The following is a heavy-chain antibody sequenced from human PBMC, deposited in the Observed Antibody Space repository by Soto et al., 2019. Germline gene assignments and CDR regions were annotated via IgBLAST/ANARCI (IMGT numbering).Heavy chain of an antibody. CDR2: ISYDGSNK. CDR1: GFTFSTYG. D-gene: IGHD2-2*02. CDR3: AKGVVPAAIPARGWYFDL. J-gene: IGHJ2*01. Sequence: QVHLVESGGGVVQPGRSLRLSCTASGFTFSTYGMHWVRQAPGTRLEWVALISYDGSNKYYADSVKGRFTISRDNSKNTLDLRMDSLRAEDTAVYYCAKGVVPAAIPARGWYFDLWGRGTLVTVAS. V-gene: IGHV3-30*18.